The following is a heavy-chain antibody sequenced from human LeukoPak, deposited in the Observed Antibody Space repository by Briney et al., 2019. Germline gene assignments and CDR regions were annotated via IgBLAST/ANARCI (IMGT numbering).Heavy chain of an antibody. J-gene: IGHJ4*02. CDR2: ISSSSSTI. CDR3: ARDLYDILTGYYLARTFGY. CDR1: GFTFSSYS. Sequence: GGSLRLSCAASGFTFSSYSMNWVRQAPGKGLEWVSYISSSSSTIYYADSVKGRFTISRDNAKNSLYLQMNSLRDEDTAVYYCARDLYDILTGYYLARTFGYWGRGTLVTVSS. D-gene: IGHD3-9*01. V-gene: IGHV3-48*02.